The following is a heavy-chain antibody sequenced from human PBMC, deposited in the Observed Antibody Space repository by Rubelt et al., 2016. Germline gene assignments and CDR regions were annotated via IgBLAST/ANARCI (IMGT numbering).Heavy chain of an antibody. CDR3: ARDPRRRTEWLPPNGMDV. V-gene: IGHV3-30*07. Sequence: DSVKGRFTISRDNSKNTLYLQMNSLRAEDTAVYYCARDPRRRTEWLPPNGMDVWGQGTTVTASS. D-gene: IGHD3-3*01. J-gene: IGHJ6*02.